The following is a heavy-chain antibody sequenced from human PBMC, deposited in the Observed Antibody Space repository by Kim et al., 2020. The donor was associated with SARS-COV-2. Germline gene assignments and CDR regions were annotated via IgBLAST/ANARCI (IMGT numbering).Heavy chain of an antibody. CDR3: ARGILLWFGEFPDAFDI. V-gene: IGHV3-23*01. Sequence: VKGRFTISRDNSKNTLYLQMNSLRAEDTAVYYCARGILLWFGEFPDAFDIWGQGTMVTVSS. D-gene: IGHD3-10*01. J-gene: IGHJ3*02.